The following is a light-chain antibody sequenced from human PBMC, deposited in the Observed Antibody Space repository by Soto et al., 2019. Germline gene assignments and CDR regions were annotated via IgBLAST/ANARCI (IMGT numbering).Light chain of an antibody. CDR2: GAS. CDR1: QDIRSS. CDR3: QQYGSSPLT. Sequence: IVMTQSPATLSVSPGERVTLSCRASQDIRSSLAWYQQKPGQAPRLLIYGASSRATGIPDRFSGSGSGTDFTLTISRLEPEDFAVYYCQQYGSSPLTFGGGTKVDIK. J-gene: IGKJ4*01. V-gene: IGKV3-20*01.